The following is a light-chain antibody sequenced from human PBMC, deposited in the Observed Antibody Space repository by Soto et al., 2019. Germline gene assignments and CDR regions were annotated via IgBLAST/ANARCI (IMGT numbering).Light chain of an antibody. CDR3: PQYYSYPRT. V-gene: IGKV1-8*01. Sequence: IPMAQCPSSVCASXGDRVTISCRTRRSSSTYLPRYQQKPGTLPRMLXYAASTXKXGVPSXXSGSGSGTHFTLTISCLQSEDFATYHYPQYYSYPRTFGQ. CDR1: RSSSTY. J-gene: IGKJ1*01. CDR2: AAS.